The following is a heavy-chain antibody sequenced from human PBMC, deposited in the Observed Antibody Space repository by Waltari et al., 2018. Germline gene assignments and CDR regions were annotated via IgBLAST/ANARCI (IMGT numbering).Heavy chain of an antibody. V-gene: IGHV3-48*03. D-gene: IGHD1-26*01. CDR3: ARGSTKLDP. Sequence: EVQLVESGGGLVQPGGSLRLSCAASGFTFSSYEMNWVRQAPGEGLEWVSYISSSGSTRYYADSVKGRFTISRDNAKNSLYLQMNSLRAEDTAVYYCARGSTKLDPWGQGTLVTVSS. J-gene: IGHJ5*02. CDR1: GFTFSSYE. CDR2: ISSSGSTR.